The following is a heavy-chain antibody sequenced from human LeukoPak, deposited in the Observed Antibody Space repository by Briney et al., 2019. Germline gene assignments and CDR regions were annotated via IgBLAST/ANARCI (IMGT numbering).Heavy chain of an antibody. J-gene: IGHJ4*02. CDR2: IYYSGST. V-gene: IGHV4-39*07. D-gene: IGHD2-2*03. CDR3: ARDGYLAVDY. CDR1: GGSISSSGYY. Sequence: SETLSLTCTVSGGSISSSGYYWGWIRQPPGKGLEWIGNIYYSGSTYYNPSLTSRVTISVDTSKNQFSLKLSSVTAADTAVYYCARDGYLAVDYWGQGTLVTVSS.